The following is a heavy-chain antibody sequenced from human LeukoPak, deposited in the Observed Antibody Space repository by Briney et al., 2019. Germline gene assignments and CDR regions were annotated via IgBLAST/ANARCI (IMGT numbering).Heavy chain of an antibody. CDR3: AELGITMIGGV. CDR2: ISSSGSTI. J-gene: IGHJ6*04. Sequence: GGSLRLSCGASGFSFSSYEMNWVRQAPGKGLEWVSYISSSGSTIYYADSVKGRFTISRDNAKNSLYLQMNSLRAEDTAVYYCAELGITMIGGVWGKGTTVTISS. D-gene: IGHD3-10*02. CDR1: GFSFSSYE. V-gene: IGHV3-48*03.